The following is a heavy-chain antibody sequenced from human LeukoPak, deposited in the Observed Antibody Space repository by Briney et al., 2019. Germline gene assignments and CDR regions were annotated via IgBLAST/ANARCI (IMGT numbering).Heavy chain of an antibody. CDR3: ARGPTISETGYFDY. Sequence: SETLSLTRAVYGGSFSRYYWSWIRQSPGKGLEWIAEINHRGDTNYNPPVKSRVTISVDTSKNQFSLKVTSLTAADTAVYFCARGPTISETGYFDYWGQGTLVTVSS. CDR1: GGSFSRYY. D-gene: IGHD1-1*01. V-gene: IGHV4-34*01. CDR2: INHRGDT. J-gene: IGHJ4*03.